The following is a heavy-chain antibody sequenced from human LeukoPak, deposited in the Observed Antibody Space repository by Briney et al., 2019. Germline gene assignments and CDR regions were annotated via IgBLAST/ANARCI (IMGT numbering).Heavy chain of an antibody. CDR3: AKKSAAYAGGGSSPKFDP. V-gene: IGHV3-23*01. CDR1: GFTFSSYW. J-gene: IGHJ5*02. Sequence: PGGSLRLSCAASGFTFSSYWMRWVRQAPGKGLEWVSTISGSGGSTYYADSVKGRFTISRDNSKNTLYLQMNSLRAEDTAVYYCAKKSAAYAGGGSSPKFDPWGQGTLVTVSS. CDR2: ISGSGGST. D-gene: IGHD2-15*01.